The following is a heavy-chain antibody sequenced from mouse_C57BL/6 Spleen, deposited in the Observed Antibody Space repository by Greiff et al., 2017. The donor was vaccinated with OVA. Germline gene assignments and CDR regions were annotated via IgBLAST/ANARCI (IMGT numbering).Heavy chain of an antibody. CDR2: ISSGSSTI. CDR1: GFTFSDYG. CDR3: ARFLLIEKDYAMDY. J-gene: IGHJ4*01. Sequence: EVQLVESGGGLVKPGGSLKLSCAASGFTFSDYGMHWVRQAPEKGLEWVAYISSGSSTIYYADTVKGRFTISRDNAKNTLFLQMTSLRSEDTAMYYCARFLLIEKDYAMDYWGQGTSVTVSS. V-gene: IGHV5-17*01. D-gene: IGHD1-1*01.